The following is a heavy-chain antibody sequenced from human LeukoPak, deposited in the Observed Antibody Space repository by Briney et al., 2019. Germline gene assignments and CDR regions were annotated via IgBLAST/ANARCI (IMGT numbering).Heavy chain of an antibody. CDR3: ARSQWLVRLPDY. J-gene: IGHJ4*02. CDR2: IYPGDSDT. CDR1: GYSFTSYW. Sequence: GESLKIFCKGSGYSFTSYWIGWVRQMPGKGLEWMGIIYPGDSDTRYSPSFQGHVTISADMSISTAYLQWSSLKASDTAMYYCARSQWLVRLPDYWGQGTLVTVSS. D-gene: IGHD6-19*01. V-gene: IGHV5-51*01.